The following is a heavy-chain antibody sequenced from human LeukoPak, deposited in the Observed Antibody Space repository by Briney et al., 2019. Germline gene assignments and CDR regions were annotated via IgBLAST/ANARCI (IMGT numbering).Heavy chain of an antibody. V-gene: IGHV1-2*02. D-gene: IGHD6-13*01. Sequence: ASVKVSCEASGYTFTGYYMHWVRQAPGQGLEWMGWINPNSGGTNYAQKFQGRVTMTRDTSISTAYMELSRLRSDDTAVYYCARAGYSSSWYPRFGPWGQGTLVTVSS. CDR1: GYTFTGYY. CDR2: INPNSGGT. CDR3: ARAGYSSSWYPRFGP. J-gene: IGHJ5*02.